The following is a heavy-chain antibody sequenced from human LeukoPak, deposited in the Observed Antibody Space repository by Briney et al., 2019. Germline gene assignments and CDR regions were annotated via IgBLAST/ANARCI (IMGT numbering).Heavy chain of an antibody. CDR3: AREAWNDARRAGYNWFDP. CDR1: GYTFTSFD. D-gene: IGHD1-1*01. CDR2: MNPNSGNT. J-gene: IGHJ5*02. Sequence: GASVKVSCKASGYTFTSFDMNWVRQATGQGLEWMGWMNPNSGNTGYAQKFQGRVTITRDTSASTAYVELSSLRSEDMAVYYCAREAWNDARRAGYNWFDPWGQGTLVTVSS. V-gene: IGHV1-8*01.